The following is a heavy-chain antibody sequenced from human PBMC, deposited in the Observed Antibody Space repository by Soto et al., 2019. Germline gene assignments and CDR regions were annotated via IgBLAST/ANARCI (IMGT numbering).Heavy chain of an antibody. V-gene: IGHV3-30*03. J-gene: IGHJ3*02. CDR2: ISYDGSNK. D-gene: IGHD3-22*01. Sequence: GAALRLSCAASGFTFSGYGMHWGRQAPGKGLEWVAVISYDGSNKYYADSVKGRFTTPRDNSKNTLYLQMNSLRAEDTAVYYCAVDYDDSSSYLRTGNGAFDIRGQGTMVTVSS. CDR3: AVDYDDSSSYLRTGNGAFDI. CDR1: GFTFSGYG.